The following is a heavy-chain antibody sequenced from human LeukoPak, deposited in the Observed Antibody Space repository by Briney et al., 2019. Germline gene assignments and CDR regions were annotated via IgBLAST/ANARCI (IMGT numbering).Heavy chain of an antibody. CDR2: ISSSSYI. J-gene: IGHJ4*02. V-gene: IGHV3-21*01. D-gene: IGHD3-10*01. CDR1: GFTFSSYS. Sequence: GGSLRLSCAASGFTFSSYSMNWVRQAPGKGLEWVSAISSSSYIYYADSVKGRFTISRDNSKNTLYLQMNSLRAEDTAVYYCARDPRTLLWSGDVRYFDYWGQGTLVTVSS. CDR3: ARDPRTLLWSGDVRYFDY.